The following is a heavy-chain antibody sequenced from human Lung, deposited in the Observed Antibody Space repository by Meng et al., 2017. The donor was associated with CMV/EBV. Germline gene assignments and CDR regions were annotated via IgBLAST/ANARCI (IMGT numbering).Heavy chain of an antibody. CDR2: IYHSGST. V-gene: IGHV4-39*01. J-gene: IGHJ4*02. D-gene: IGHD3-10*01. CDR1: GGSISSNGYY. Sequence: QVQPQESGPGLVKPSETLPLTFTASGGSISSNGYYWDWVRQPPGKGLEWIGAIYHSGSTSYNPSLQSRVTMFVDTSKNQFSLMLTSVTATDTAVYYCARRRGGSGRDCWGQGTLVTVSS. CDR3: ARRRGGSGRDC.